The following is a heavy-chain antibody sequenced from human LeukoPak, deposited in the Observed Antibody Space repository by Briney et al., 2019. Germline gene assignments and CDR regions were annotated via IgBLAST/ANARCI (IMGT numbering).Heavy chain of an antibody. J-gene: IGHJ4*02. D-gene: IGHD3-10*01. CDR2: IYYSGST. CDR1: GGSSSGYY. CDR3: ARAAPGSAHY. Sequence: SETLSLTCAVYGGSSSGYYWSWIRQPPGKGLEWIGHIYYSGSTNYNPSLKSRVTISVDTSKNQFSLKLSSVSAADTAMYYCARAAPGSAHYWGQGTLVTVSS. V-gene: IGHV4-59*01.